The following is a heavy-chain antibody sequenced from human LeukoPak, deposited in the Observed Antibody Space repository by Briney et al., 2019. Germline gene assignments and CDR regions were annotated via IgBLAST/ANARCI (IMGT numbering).Heavy chain of an antibody. Sequence: ASVKVSCKASGYTFTSYGISWVRQAPGQGLEWMGWISAYNGNTNYAQKLQGRVTMTTDTSTSTAYMELRSLRSDVTAVYYCAREPVPRYYDYVWGSYRPKYYFDYWGQGTLVTVSS. D-gene: IGHD3-16*02. CDR2: ISAYNGNT. CDR1: GYTFTSYG. J-gene: IGHJ4*02. V-gene: IGHV1-18*01. CDR3: AREPVPRYYDYVWGSYRPKYYFDY.